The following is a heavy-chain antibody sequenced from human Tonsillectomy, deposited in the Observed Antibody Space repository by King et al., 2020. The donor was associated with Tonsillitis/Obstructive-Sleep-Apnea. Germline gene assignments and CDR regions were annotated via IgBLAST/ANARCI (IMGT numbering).Heavy chain of an antibody. CDR3: ARGLTYDFWSGYRPPFDY. Sequence: VQLQQWGAGLLKPSETLSLTCAVYGGSFSGYYWSWIRQPPGKGLEWIGEINHSGSTNYNPSLKSRVTISVDTSKNQFSLKLSSVTAADTAVYYCARGLTYDFWSGYRPPFDYWGQGTLVTVSS. CDR2: INHSGST. D-gene: IGHD3-3*01. V-gene: IGHV4-34*01. CDR1: GGSFSGYY. J-gene: IGHJ4*02.